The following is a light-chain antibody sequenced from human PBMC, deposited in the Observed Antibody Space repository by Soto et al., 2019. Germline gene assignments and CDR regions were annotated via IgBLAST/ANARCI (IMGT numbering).Light chain of an antibody. CDR2: KAS. CDR1: QSISSL. J-gene: IGKJ1*01. CDR3: QQYYRYPWT. Sequence: DIQMTQSPSTLSTSVGDRVTITCRASQSISSLLAWYQQKPGKAPNLVIYKASNLESGVPSRFSGSESGTEFTLSISSLQPEDFATYYCQQYYRYPWTFGQGTKVEIK. V-gene: IGKV1-5*03.